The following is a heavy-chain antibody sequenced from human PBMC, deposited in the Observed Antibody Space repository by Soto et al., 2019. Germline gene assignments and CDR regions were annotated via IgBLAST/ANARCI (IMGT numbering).Heavy chain of an antibody. CDR3: AIPIRGDYDPGGLDG. D-gene: IGHD4-17*01. J-gene: IGHJ6*02. CDR2: IYPGDSDT. CDR1: GYSFSYYW. Sequence: PGESLKISCKVSGYSFSYYWIAWVRHVPGKGLEWMGIIYPGDSDTRYSPSFQGQVTFSADKSINTACLQWSSLKASDTAMYYCAIPIRGDYDPGGLDGWGQGITVTVSS. V-gene: IGHV5-51*01.